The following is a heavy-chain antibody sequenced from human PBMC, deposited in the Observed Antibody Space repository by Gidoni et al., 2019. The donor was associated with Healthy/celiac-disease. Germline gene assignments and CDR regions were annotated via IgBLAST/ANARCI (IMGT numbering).Heavy chain of an antibody. CDR3: ARSLIPSSSWFNRPYYYYGMDV. D-gene: IGHD6-13*01. CDR1: GGSISSSSYY. Sequence: QLQLQESGPGLVKPSETLSLTCTVSGGSISSSSYYWGWICQPPGKGLEWIGSIYYSGSTYYNPSLKSRVTISVDTSKNQFSLKLSSVTAADTAVYYCARSLIPSSSWFNRPYYYYGMDVWGQGTTVTVSS. J-gene: IGHJ6*02. CDR2: IYYSGST. V-gene: IGHV4-39*01.